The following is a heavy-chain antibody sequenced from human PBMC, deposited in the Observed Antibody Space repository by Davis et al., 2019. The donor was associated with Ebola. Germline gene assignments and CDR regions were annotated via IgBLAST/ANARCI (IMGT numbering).Heavy chain of an antibody. Sequence: PSETLSLTCTVSGGSISGSPYYWGWIRQPPGKGLEWIGSIYYRGNTYFNSSLKSRVTISVDTSKNQFSLHLNSVTAADTGVYYCATNTTSSPWFDPWGQGTRVIVSS. J-gene: IGHJ5*02. CDR2: IYYRGNT. CDR3: ATNTTSSPWFDP. CDR1: GGSISGSPYY. V-gene: IGHV4-39*07. D-gene: IGHD6-6*01.